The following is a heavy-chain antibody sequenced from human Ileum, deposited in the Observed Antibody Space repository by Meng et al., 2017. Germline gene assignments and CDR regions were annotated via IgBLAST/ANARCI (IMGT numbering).Heavy chain of an antibody. Sequence: TLHDSVQTLVNPTHTLTLTCTFSGFSLSTSGVGVGWIRQPPGKALEWLAVIYWSDEKRYSPTLKSRLTITKDTSKNQVVLTVTNMDTVDTATYYCAHRRGMSTTGGLFDPWGQGTLVTVSS. J-gene: IGHJ5*02. V-gene: IGHV2-5*01. D-gene: IGHD1-1*01. CDR2: IYWSDEK. CDR1: GFSLSTSGVG. CDR3: AHRRGMSTTGGLFDP.